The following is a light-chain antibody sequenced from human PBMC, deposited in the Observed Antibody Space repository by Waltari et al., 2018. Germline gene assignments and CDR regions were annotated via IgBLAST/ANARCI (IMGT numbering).Light chain of an antibody. CDR1: SSNIGDYNL. V-gene: IGLV2-23*02. CDR2: YVT. J-gene: IGLJ3*02. Sequence: QSALTQPASVSGSPGQSITIPCTGTSSNIGDYNLSSWFQPHPGKVPELVMYYVTKRPSGISDRFSGSKSGNTASLTISALQADDEADYYCCSYSTSGSWMFGGGTKVTVL. CDR3: CSYSTSGSWM.